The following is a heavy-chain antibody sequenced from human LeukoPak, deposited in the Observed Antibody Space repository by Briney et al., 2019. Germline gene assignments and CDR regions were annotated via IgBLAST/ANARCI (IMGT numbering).Heavy chain of an antibody. CDR1: GFTFSSYW. D-gene: IGHD3-16*01. J-gene: IGHJ6*03. V-gene: IGHV3-7*01. CDR2: IKQDGSEK. Sequence: GGSLRLSCAASGFTFSSYWMSWVRQAPGKGLESVANIKQDGSEKYSVDSVKGRFTISRDNAKNSLYMQMNSLRAEDTAVYYCARVMSASVWRSYGSYYYYYYMDIWGKGTTVTVSS. CDR3: ARVMSASVWRSYGSYYYYYYMDI.